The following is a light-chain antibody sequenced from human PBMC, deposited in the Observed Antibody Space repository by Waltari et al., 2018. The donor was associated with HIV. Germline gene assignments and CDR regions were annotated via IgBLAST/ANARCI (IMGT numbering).Light chain of an antibody. CDR2: KDS. J-gene: IGLJ3*02. V-gene: IGLV3-25*03. CDR1: ALPKHY. Sequence: SYELTQPPSVSVSPGQTARITCSGDALPKHYAYWYQQKAGQAPVLVIYKDSERPSGIPERCSGSSSGTTVTLTISGVQAEDEADYYCESADSSLWVFGGGTKLTVL. CDR3: ESADSSLWV.